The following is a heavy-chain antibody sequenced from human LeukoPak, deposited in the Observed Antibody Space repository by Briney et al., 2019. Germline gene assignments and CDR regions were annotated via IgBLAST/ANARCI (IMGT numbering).Heavy chain of an antibody. CDR3: VRGRTASCYSPSDY. J-gene: IGHJ4*02. V-gene: IGHV3-23*01. CDR1: GISFSNYA. CDR2: ICGSGGDT. D-gene: IGHD2-15*01. Sequence: GGSLRLSCAASGISFSNYAMTWVRQAPGKGLEWVSTICGSGGDTRYADSVKGQFAISRDTSKYTLQLQMNSLRAEDAAVYYCVRGRTASCYSPSDYWGQGILVTVSS.